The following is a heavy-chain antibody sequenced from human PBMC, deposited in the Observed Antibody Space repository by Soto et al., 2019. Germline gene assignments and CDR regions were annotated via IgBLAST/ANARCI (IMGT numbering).Heavy chain of an antibody. CDR3: ARTLKNQLPPYYYAMDV. V-gene: IGHV3-48*03. CDR2: ISPSDSAA. D-gene: IGHD1-1*01. CDR1: GFTFSRYE. Sequence: EEQLVESGGGLVHPGGSLRLSCSASGFTFSRYEMNWVRQGPGRGLEWISYISPSDSAAYYADSVKGRFTISRDNAKNTLTLQMTSLRAEDTAVYYCARTLKNQLPPYYYAMDVWGQGTTVTVSS. J-gene: IGHJ6*02.